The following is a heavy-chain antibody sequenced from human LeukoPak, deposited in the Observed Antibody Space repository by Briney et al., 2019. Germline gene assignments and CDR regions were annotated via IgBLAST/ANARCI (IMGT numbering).Heavy chain of an antibody. CDR2: ISYTGGET. V-gene: IGHV4-59*08. J-gene: IGHJ3*02. CDR1: GGSINLYY. Sequence: SGTLSLTCSVSGGSINLYYWSWIRQPPGKGLEWIGYISYTGGETNYNPSLKSRLTISVDTSKNQFSLMLTSVTAADTAVYYCARQPAATAAFDIWAQGTMVTVSS. CDR3: ARQPAATAAFDI. D-gene: IGHD5-18*01.